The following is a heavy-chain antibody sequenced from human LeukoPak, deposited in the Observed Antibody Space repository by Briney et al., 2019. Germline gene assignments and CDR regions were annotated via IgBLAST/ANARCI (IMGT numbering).Heavy chain of an antibody. CDR3: ATEMTSVVPDY. CDR2: FDPENDER. Sequence: ASVKVSCKVFGHTLSELTMHWVRQAPGKGLEWMGGFDPENDERMYAGKFRGRVTMTEDISTDTAYMELSSLRSEDTAVYFCATEMTSVVPDYWGQETLVTVSS. D-gene: IGHD4-11*01. CDR1: GHTLSELT. V-gene: IGHV1-24*01. J-gene: IGHJ4*02.